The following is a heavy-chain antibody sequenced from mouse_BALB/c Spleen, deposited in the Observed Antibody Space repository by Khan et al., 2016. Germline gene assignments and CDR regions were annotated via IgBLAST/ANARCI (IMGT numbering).Heavy chain of an antibody. V-gene: IGHV9-3-1*01. CDR2: INTNTGET. J-gene: IGHJ2*01. Sequence: QIQLVQSGPELKKPGETVKISCKASGYTFTNFGINWVRQAPGKGLEWMDWINTNTGETTYADDFKGRFAFSLETSASTAYLQINNLKNENTATYFCATSITTGIATRRHYWGKGTTLTVSS. CDR1: GYTFTNFG. D-gene: IGHD1-1*01. CDR3: ATSITTGIATRRHY.